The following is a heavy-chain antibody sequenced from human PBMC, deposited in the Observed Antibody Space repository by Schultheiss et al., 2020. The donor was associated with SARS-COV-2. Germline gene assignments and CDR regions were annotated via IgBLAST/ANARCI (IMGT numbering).Heavy chain of an antibody. Sequence: SQTLSLTCTVSGGPISSGGYYWSWFRQPPGKGLEWIGEINHSGSTNYNPSLKSRVTISVDTSKNQFSLKLSSVTAADTAVYYCARHSKKYSSSPLFDYWGQGTLVTVSS. D-gene: IGHD6-6*01. CDR3: ARHSKKYSSSPLFDY. CDR1: GGPISSGGYY. J-gene: IGHJ4*02. CDR2: INHSGST. V-gene: IGHV4-39*01.